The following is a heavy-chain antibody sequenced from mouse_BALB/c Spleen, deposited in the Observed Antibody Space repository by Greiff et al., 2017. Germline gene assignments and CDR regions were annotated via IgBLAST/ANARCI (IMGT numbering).Heavy chain of an antibody. CDR2: ILPGSGST. J-gene: IGHJ2*01. Sequence: SGAELMKPGASVKISCKATGYTFSSYWIEWVKQRPGHGLEWIGEILPGSGSTNYNEKFKGKATFTADTSSNTAYMQLSSLTSEDSAVYYCARSITTVVATGDYWGQGTTLTVSS. V-gene: IGHV1-9*01. CDR1: GYTFSSYW. CDR3: ARSITTVVATGDY. D-gene: IGHD1-1*01.